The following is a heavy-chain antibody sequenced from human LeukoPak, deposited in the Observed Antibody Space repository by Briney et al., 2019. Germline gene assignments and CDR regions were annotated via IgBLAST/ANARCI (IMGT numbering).Heavy chain of an antibody. Sequence: GGSLRLSCAASGFSFSSYGFHWVRQAPGKGLELVSAISYDGKNIHYADSVKGRFTISRDNSRNTVYLQMNSLRVEDTAVYYCASRWGPIWFGELLPPGELHRGWFDPWGQGTLVTVSS. CDR3: ASRWGPIWFGELLPPGELHRGWFDP. J-gene: IGHJ5*02. CDR2: ISYDGKNI. V-gene: IGHV3-33*01. D-gene: IGHD3-10*01. CDR1: GFSFSSYG.